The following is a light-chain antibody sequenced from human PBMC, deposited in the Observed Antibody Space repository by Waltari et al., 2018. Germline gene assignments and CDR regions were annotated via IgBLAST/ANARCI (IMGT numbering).Light chain of an antibody. Sequence: QSVLTQPPSASGTPGQGVTISCSGRRANTGSNSVNWYQQPPGTAPKLLIFSDNQRPSGVPDRFSGSKSGNSASLAISGLQSDDEAHYYCAAWDDSLNSVLFGGGTKLTVL. CDR1: RANTGSNS. CDR2: SDN. J-gene: IGLJ2*01. V-gene: IGLV1-44*01. CDR3: AAWDDSLNSVL.